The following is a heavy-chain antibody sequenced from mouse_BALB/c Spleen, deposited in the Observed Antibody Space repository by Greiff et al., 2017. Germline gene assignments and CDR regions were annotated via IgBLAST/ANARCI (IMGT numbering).Heavy chain of an antibody. CDR3: ARETTVVATRAMDY. J-gene: IGHJ4*01. CDR1: GFTFSDYG. Sequence: EVMLVESGGGLVQPGGSRKLSCAASGFTFSDYGMAWVRQAPGKGPEWVAFISNLVYSIYYADTVTGRFTISRENAKNTLYLEMSSLRSEDTAMYYCARETTVVATRAMDYWGQGTSATVSS. D-gene: IGHD1-1*01. CDR2: ISNLVYSI. V-gene: IGHV5-15*02.